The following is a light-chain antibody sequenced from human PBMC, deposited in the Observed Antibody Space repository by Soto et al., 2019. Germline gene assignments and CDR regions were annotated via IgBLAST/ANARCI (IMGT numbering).Light chain of an antibody. CDR3: QQYNNWPIT. Sequence: EIVMTQSAATLSVSPGERATLSCGASQTVLSNLARYQQKPGQAPRLLIYGASTRATGIPARFSGSGSGTEFTLTISSLQSEDFAVYYCQQYNNWPITFGQGTRLEIK. J-gene: IGKJ5*01. CDR2: GAS. CDR1: QTVLSN. V-gene: IGKV3-15*01.